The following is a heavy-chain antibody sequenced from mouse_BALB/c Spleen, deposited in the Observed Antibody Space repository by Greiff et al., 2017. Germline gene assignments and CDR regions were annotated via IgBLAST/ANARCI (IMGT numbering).Heavy chain of an antibody. J-gene: IGHJ2*01. Sequence: EVKVVESGAELEKPGASVKLSCTASGFNIKDTYMHWVKQRPEQGLEWIGRIDPANGNTKYDPKFQGKATITADTSSNTAYLQLSSLTSEDTAVYYCARCGYYFYYFDYWGQGTTLTVSS. V-gene: IGHV14-3*02. CDR3: ARCGYYFYYFDY. CDR2: IDPANGNT. D-gene: IGHD2-3*01. CDR1: GFNIKDTY.